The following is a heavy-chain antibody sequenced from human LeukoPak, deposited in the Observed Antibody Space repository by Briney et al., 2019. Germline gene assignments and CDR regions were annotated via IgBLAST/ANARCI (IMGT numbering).Heavy chain of an antibody. Sequence: PGGSLRLSCAASGFTFSSYAMHWVRQAPGKGLEWVAVISYDGSNKYYADSVKGRFTISRDNSKNTLYLQMNSLRAEDTAVDYCAGDQSIAASIDYWGQGTLVTVSS. V-gene: IGHV3-30-3*01. CDR2: ISYDGSNK. J-gene: IGHJ4*02. D-gene: IGHD6-6*01. CDR1: GFTFSSYA. CDR3: AGDQSIAASIDY.